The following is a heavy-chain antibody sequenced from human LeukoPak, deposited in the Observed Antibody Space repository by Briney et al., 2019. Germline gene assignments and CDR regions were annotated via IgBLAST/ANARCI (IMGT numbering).Heavy chain of an antibody. CDR1: GGSFSGYY. CDR2: INHSGST. CDR3: ARGRFTYRANNWFDP. Sequence: SETLSLTCAVYGGSFSGYYWSWVRQPPGKGLEWIGEINHSGSTNYNPSLKSRVTISVDTSKNQFSLKLSSVTAADTAVYYCARGRFTYRANNWFDPWGQGTLVTVSS. D-gene: IGHD3-10*01. J-gene: IGHJ5*02. V-gene: IGHV4-34*01.